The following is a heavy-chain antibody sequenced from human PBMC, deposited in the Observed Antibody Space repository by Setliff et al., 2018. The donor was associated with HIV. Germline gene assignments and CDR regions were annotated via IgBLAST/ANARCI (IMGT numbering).Heavy chain of an antibody. V-gene: IGHV5-51*01. Sequence: PGESLKISCQGSGNSLTGNWIGWVRQMPGKGLERMGIIFVGDSETRYSPSFRGQVTITVDKSITTAYVQWSSLKASDSAMYYCAASDGNGFNYWGQGTLVTVSS. J-gene: IGHJ4*02. CDR3: AASDGNGFNY. CDR1: GNSLTGNW. D-gene: IGHD4-17*01. CDR2: IFVGDSET.